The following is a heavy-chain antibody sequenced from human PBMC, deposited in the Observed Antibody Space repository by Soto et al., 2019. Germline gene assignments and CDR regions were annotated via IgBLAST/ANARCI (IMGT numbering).Heavy chain of an antibody. CDR1: GFTFSSYS. CDR3: AKRDSGSGRSPPLINY. D-gene: IGHD3-10*01. CDR2: VGGGGDHT. J-gene: IGHJ4*02. V-gene: IGHV3-23*01. Sequence: EVQLLESGGGLVQPGGSLRLSCAASGFTFSSYSMNWVRQAPGKGLEWVASVGGGGDHTFYADSVKGRFTISRDDSQSTRFLQMNSLRADDTAVYFCAKRDSGSGRSPPLINYWGQGTLVTVSS.